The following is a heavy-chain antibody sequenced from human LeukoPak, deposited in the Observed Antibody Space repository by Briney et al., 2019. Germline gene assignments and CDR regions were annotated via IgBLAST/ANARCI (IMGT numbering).Heavy chain of an antibody. CDR1: GYTFTGYY. Sequence: ASVKVSCKASGYTFTGYYMHWVRQAPGQGLEWMGRINPNSGNTNYAQKLQGRVTMTTDTSTSTAYMELRSLRSDDTAVYYCARVRDDYGDYRYDYWGQGTLVTVSS. V-gene: IGHV1-2*06. J-gene: IGHJ4*02. D-gene: IGHD4-17*01. CDR3: ARVRDDYGDYRYDY. CDR2: INPNSGNT.